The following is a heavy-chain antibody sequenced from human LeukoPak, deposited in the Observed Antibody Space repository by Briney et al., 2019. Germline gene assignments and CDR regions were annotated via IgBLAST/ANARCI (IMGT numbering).Heavy chain of an antibody. CDR3: ARAAIVVVPAAMVDYYYYYGMDV. CDR2: ISSSSSYI. CDR1: GFTFSSYS. V-gene: IGHV3-21*01. J-gene: IGHJ6*04. D-gene: IGHD2-2*01. Sequence: GSLRLSCAASGFTFSSYSMNWVRQAPGKGLEWVSSISSSSSYIYYADSVKGRFTISRDNAKNSLYLQVNSLRAEDTAVYYCARAAIVVVPAAMVDYYYYYGMDVWGKGTTVTVSS.